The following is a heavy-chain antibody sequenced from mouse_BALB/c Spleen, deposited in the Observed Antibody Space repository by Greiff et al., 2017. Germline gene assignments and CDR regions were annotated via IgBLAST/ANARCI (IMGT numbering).Heavy chain of an antibody. CDR3: ARSGYPYYFDY. CDR1: GFTFSSFG. J-gene: IGHJ2*01. V-gene: IGHV5-17*02. D-gene: IGHD3-1*01. Sequence: EVKLQESGGGLVQPGGSRKLSCAASGFTFSSFGMHWVRQAPEKGLEWVAYISSGSSTIYYADTVKGRFTISRDNPKNTLFLQMTSLRSEDTAMYYCARSGYPYYFDYWGQGTTLTVSS. CDR2: ISSGSSTI.